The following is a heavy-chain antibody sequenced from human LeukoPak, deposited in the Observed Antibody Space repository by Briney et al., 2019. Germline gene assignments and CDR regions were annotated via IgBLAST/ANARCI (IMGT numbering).Heavy chain of an antibody. CDR3: ASSRYDSSGYYGIIGC. J-gene: IGHJ4*02. Sequence: GGSLRLSCEVSGFTFNSYVMSWVRRAPGKGLEWVSSFNGRGGYTFYADSVKGRFTLSSDNSKNTLHLQMISLRAEDTALYYCASSRYDSSGYYGIIGCWGQGTLVTVSS. CDR2: FNGRGGYT. CDR1: GFTFNSYV. V-gene: IGHV3-23*01. D-gene: IGHD3-22*01.